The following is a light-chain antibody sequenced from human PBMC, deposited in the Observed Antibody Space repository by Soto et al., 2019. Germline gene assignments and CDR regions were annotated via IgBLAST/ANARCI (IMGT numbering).Light chain of an antibody. J-gene: IGKJ2*01. CDR3: QQSYDTTPYT. Sequence: DIQMTQSPSSLSASVGDRVTITCRASQRVSFYLNWYQQKPGKAPKLLIYAATSLQSGVPSRFSGSGSETEFTLTIGGLQPEDFATYYCQQSYDTTPYTFGQGTKLEVK. CDR1: QRVSFY. CDR2: AAT. V-gene: IGKV1-39*01.